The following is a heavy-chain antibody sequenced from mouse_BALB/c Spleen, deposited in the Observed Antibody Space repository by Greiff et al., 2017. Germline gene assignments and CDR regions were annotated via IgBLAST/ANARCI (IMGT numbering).Heavy chain of an antibody. J-gene: IGHJ4*01. Sequence: QVQLQQSGAELVRPGVSVKISCKGSGYTFTDYAMHWVKQSHAKSLEWIGVISTYYGDASYNQKFKGKATMTVDKSSSTAYMELARLTSEDSAIYYCARSGMITTMDYWGQGTSVTVSS. V-gene: IGHV1S137*01. CDR2: ISTYYGDA. CDR3: ARSGMITTMDY. CDR1: GYTFTDYA. D-gene: IGHD2-4*01.